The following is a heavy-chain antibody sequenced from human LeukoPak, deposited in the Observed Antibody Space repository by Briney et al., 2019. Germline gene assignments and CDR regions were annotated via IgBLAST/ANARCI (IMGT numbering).Heavy chain of an antibody. J-gene: IGHJ4*02. D-gene: IGHD6-6*01. V-gene: IGHV3-30*02. Sequence: GGSLRLSCTASGFTFSSFGMYGVRQSPGKGLEWVAYMSHGGTLEKYADSVKGRFTISRDNSQNTLNMQMNSLRAEDTAVYYCAKPRGGAAPQAFDYWGQGTLVTVSS. CDR1: GFTFSSFG. CDR3: AKPRGGAAPQAFDY. CDR2: MSHGGTLE.